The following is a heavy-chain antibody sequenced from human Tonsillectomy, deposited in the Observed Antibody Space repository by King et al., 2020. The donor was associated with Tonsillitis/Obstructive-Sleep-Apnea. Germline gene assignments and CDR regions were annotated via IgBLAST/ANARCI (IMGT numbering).Heavy chain of an antibody. Sequence: EVQLVESGGGLVEPGGSLTISCTASGFSFNDAWMNWVRQVPGQGLEWVGRNKSKTDGGTTSYAAPVKGRFTISRDDSNNTLFLLMNSLKTEDTAVYYCTAEPATTVTNWGHGTLVTVSS. CDR2: NKSKTDGGTT. CDR3: TAEPATTVTN. V-gene: IGHV3-15*07. CDR1: GFSFNDAW. D-gene: IGHD4-17*01. J-gene: IGHJ4*01.